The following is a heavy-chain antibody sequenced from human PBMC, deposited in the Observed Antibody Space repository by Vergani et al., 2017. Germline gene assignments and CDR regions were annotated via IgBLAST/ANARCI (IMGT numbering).Heavy chain of an antibody. CDR1: GASITSGSFY. V-gene: IGHV4-61*02. J-gene: IGHJ3*02. CDR2: IHASGTK. D-gene: IGHD3-16*01. CDR3: VRGNPYVDFDI. Sequence: QVHLHEAGPGLVKPSQTLSLTCTVSGASITSGSFYWSWIRQPAGKGLEWIGRIHASGTKNYNPSLRSRVTLSVDTSKNQLSLKMISMTAADTAVYYCVRGNPYVDFDIWGQGTMITVSS.